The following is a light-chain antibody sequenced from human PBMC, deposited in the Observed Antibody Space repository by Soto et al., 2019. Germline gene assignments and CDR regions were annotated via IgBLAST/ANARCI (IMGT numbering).Light chain of an antibody. CDR2: DAS. CDR3: QHRSSWPQRVT. J-gene: IGKJ4*01. CDR1: QSVSSY. Sequence: EVVLTQSPATLSLSPGERATLSCRASQSVSSYLAWYQQKPGQAPRLLIYDASTSDTDIPARFIGSGSGTDFTLNVSSLEPEDFAVYYCQHRSSWPQRVTLGGGTSVQSK. V-gene: IGKV3-11*01.